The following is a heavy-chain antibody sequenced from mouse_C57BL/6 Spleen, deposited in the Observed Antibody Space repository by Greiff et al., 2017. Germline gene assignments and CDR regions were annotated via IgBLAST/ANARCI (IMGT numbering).Heavy chain of an antibody. J-gene: IGHJ2*01. CDR1: GFTFSDYG. Sequence: EVKVVESGGGLVKPGGSLKLSCAASGFTFSDYGMHWVRQAPEKGLEWVAYISSGSSTIYYADTVKGRFTISRDNAKNTLFLQMTSLRSEDTAMYYCARKSLNWYFDYWGQGTTLTVSS. CDR3: ARKSLNWYFDY. V-gene: IGHV5-17*01. D-gene: IGHD4-1*01. CDR2: ISSGSSTI.